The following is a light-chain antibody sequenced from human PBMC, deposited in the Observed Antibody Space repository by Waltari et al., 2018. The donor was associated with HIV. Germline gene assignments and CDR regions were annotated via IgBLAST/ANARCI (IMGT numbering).Light chain of an antibody. V-gene: IGLV2-14*01. J-gene: IGLJ1*01. Sequence: QSALTQPASVSGSPGQSITISCTGTSSDVGGYTYVSLYQQHPGKAPKLMIYEVSNRPSGVSNRFSGSKSGNTASLTISGLQAEDEADYYCSSYTSSSLPYVFGTGTKVTVL. CDR2: EVS. CDR3: SSYTSSSLPYV. CDR1: SSDVGGYTY.